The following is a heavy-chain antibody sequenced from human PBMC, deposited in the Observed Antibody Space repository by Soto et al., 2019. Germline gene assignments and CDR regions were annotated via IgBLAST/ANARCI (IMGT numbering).Heavy chain of an antibody. Sequence: SETLSLTCTVSGGSISSNYWSWIRQPPGKGLEWIGYIYYSGSTNYNPSLESRVTISIDTSKNQFSLKVSSVTAADTAIYYCARLASYNSDYWGQGTLVTVSS. D-gene: IGHD5-12*01. J-gene: IGHJ4*02. CDR1: GGSISSNY. CDR3: ARLASYNSDY. CDR2: IYYSGST. V-gene: IGHV4-59*01.